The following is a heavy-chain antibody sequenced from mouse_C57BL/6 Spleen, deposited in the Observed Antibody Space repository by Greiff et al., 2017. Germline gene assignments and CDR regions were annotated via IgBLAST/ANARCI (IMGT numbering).Heavy chain of an antibody. V-gene: IGHV7-3*01. CDR1: GFTFTDYY. D-gene: IGHD3-2*02. J-gene: IGHJ3*01. Sequence: DVHLVESGGGLVQPGGSLSLSCAASGFTFTDYYMSWVRQPPGKALEWLGFIRNKANGYTTEYSASVKGRFTISRDNSQSILYLQMNALRAEDSATYYCARFLGSSGFAWFAYWGQGTLVTVSA. CDR3: ARFLGSSGFAWFAY. CDR2: IRNKANGYTT.